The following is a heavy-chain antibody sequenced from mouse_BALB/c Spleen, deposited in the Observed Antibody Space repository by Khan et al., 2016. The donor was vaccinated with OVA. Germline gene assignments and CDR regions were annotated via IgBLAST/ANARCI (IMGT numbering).Heavy chain of an antibody. D-gene: IGHD2-4*01. Sequence: QVQLKESGPGLVAPSQSLSITCTVSGFSLTNYGVNWVRQPPGKGLEWLGVIWAGGSKNYNSALMSRLSISKDNSSRPVFLKMNSLQTEDTARYCCARYYDPYYAMDYWGQGTSVTVSA. CDR1: GFSLTNYG. CDR2: IWAGGSK. J-gene: IGHJ4*01. V-gene: IGHV2-9*02. CDR3: ARYYDPYYAMDY.